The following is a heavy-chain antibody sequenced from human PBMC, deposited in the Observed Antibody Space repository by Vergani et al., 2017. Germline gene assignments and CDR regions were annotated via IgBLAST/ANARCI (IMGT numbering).Heavy chain of an antibody. D-gene: IGHD3-9*01. CDR2: IYHSGGA. Sequence: QLHLQESGPGLVKPSETLSLTCTVSGGSITSSSYYWGWIRQPPGKGLECIGNIYHSGGAYYNPSLKGRVTISVDTSKNQFSLEVTSVTAADTAIYFCARAERSILQYFHWALWGHGTLVTVAS. CDR3: ARAERSILQYFHWAL. J-gene: IGHJ4*01. V-gene: IGHV4-39*01. CDR1: GGSITSSSYY.